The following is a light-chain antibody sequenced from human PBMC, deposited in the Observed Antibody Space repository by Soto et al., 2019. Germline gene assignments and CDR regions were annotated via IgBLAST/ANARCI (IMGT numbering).Light chain of an antibody. J-gene: IGKJ2*01. CDR1: QSVTSRY. V-gene: IGKV3-20*01. CDR2: GIS. Sequence: EIVMTQSPATLSLSPGEGAALSCRATQSVTSRYFAWYQQKPGQAPRLLIYGISSRATDIPDRFSGSGSGTDYTLTISRLEPEDFGVYYCQQYSTLPHTFGQGTKVDI. CDR3: QQYSTLPHT.